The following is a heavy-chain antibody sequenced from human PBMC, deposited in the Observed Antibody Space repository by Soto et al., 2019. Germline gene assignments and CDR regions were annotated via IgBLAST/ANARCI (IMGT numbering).Heavy chain of an antibody. CDR1: GYTFTHYA. V-gene: IGHV1-3*01. CDR2: INVGNGNT. Sequence: QVQLVQSGAEVKKPGASVKVSCKTFGYTFTHYAVHWVRQAPGQRLEWMGWINVGNGNTEYSQRFQGRVTITRDTSATTAYMELTSLRSEDTAVYYCAKDPDPTSGWYEGWFDPWGQGTQVTVSS. D-gene: IGHD6-19*01. CDR3: AKDPDPTSGWYEGWFDP. J-gene: IGHJ5*02.